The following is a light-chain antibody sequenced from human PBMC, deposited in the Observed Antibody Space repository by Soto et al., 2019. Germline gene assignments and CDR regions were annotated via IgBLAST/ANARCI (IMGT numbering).Light chain of an antibody. V-gene: IGKV3-15*01. J-gene: IGKJ1*01. Sequence: EKVMTHSPATLSVSPGERATLSCRASQSVSSNLAWYQQKVGQAPRVLIYDASTRATGIPGRFSGSGSGTEFTLTISSLQSEDFAVYYCQQYNNWPETFGQGTKVDIK. CDR2: DAS. CDR1: QSVSSN. CDR3: QQYNNWPET.